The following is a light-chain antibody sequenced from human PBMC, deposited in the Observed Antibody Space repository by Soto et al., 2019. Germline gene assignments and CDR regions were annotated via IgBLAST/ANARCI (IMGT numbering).Light chain of an antibody. Sequence: QSVLTQPPSVSGAPGQRVTISCTGSSSNIGAGYDVHWYQQLPGTAPKLLIYGNSNRPSGVPDRFSGSKSGTSASLAITGLQAEDEADYYCQSYDSSLSGSCFGGGTKLTVL. CDR3: QSYDSSLSGSC. J-gene: IGLJ2*01. CDR1: SSNIGAGYD. CDR2: GNS. V-gene: IGLV1-40*01.